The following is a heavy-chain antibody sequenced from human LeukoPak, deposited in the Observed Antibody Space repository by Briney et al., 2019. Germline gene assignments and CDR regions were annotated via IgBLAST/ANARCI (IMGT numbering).Heavy chain of an antibody. CDR1: GLTFSDYA. V-gene: IGHV3-23*01. J-gene: IGHJ4*02. Sequence: GGSLRLSCAASGLTFSDYAMSWVRQAPGKGLEWVSTISGTGGSTYYADSVKGRFTISRDNSKNTLYLQMNSLRAEDTAVYYCAKGAATVVPFDYWGQGTLVTVSS. CDR3: AKGAATVVPFDY. CDR2: ISGTGGST. D-gene: IGHD4-23*01.